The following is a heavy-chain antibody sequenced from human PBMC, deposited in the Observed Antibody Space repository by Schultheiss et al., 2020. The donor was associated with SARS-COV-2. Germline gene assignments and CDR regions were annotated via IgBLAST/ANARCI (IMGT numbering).Heavy chain of an antibody. CDR2: ISSSGSTI. V-gene: IGHV3-48*03. D-gene: IGHD4-17*01. J-gene: IGHJ4*02. CDR1: GFTFSSYE. Sequence: GGSLRLSCAASGFTFSSYEMNWVRQAPGKGLEWVSYISSSGSTIYYADSVKGRFTISRDNSKNTLYLQMNSLRAEDTAVYYCARRTVTLDYWGQGTLVTVSS. CDR3: ARRTVTLDY.